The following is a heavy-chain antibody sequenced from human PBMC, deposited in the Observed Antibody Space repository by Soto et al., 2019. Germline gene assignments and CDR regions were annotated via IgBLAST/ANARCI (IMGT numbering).Heavy chain of an antibody. J-gene: IGHJ4*02. D-gene: IGHD5-12*01. CDR3: HGSGY. V-gene: IGHV3-53*01. CDR1: GFNVSANY. CDR2: IYSGGTT. Sequence: EVQLVESGGGLIQPGGSLRLSCVGSGFNVSANYMSWVRQAPGKGLEWVSVIYSGGTTYYADTVKGRFIISRDISKNTLYLQMNILRAEDTAVYYCHGSGYWGQGTLVTVSS.